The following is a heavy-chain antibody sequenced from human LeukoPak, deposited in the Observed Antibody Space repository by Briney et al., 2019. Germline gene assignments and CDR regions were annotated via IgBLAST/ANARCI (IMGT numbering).Heavy chain of an antibody. Sequence: SETLSLTCTVSCGSISSSSYYWGWIRQPPGKGLEWFVIIYYSGSTYYNTSLKSRVTISVDTSKNQFSLKLSSVTAADTAVYYCAGLDDFWSGYPTNYYYYMDVWGKGTTVTVSS. CDR3: AGLDDFWSGYPTNYYYYMDV. D-gene: IGHD3-3*01. CDR1: CGSISSSSYY. CDR2: IYYSGST. V-gene: IGHV4-39*01. J-gene: IGHJ6*03.